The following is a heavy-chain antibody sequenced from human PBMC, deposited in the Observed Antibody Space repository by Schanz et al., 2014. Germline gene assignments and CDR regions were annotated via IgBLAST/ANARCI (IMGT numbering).Heavy chain of an antibody. D-gene: IGHD2-2*01. Sequence: QVHLVQSGAEVKKPGSSVKVSCKASGYTFTSYGINWVRQAPGQGLEWMGRIIPILGIANYAQKFQGRVTFTADKSTSTAYMELSSLRYEDTALYYCARGTMPGTFDIWGQGTMVTVSS. J-gene: IGHJ3*02. V-gene: IGHV1-69*02. CDR1: GYTFTSYG. CDR3: ARGTMPGTFDI. CDR2: IIPILGIA.